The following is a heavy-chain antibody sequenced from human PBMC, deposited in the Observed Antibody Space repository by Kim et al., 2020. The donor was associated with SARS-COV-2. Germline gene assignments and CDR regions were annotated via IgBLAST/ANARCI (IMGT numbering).Heavy chain of an antibody. Sequence: SETLSLTCTVSGGSISSSSYYWGWIRQPPGKGLEWIGSIYYSGSTYYNPSLKSRVTISVDTSKNQFSLKLSSVTAADTAVYYCARHGTGYCSSTSCPPGDYFDYWGQGTLVTVSS. D-gene: IGHD2-2*01. V-gene: IGHV4-39*01. CDR2: IYYSGST. J-gene: IGHJ4*02. CDR1: GGSISSSSYY. CDR3: ARHGTGYCSSTSCPPGDYFDY.